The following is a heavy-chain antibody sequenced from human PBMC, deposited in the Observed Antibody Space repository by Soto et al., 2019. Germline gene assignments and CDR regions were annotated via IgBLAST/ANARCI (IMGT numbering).Heavy chain of an antibody. CDR3: AREDDGGDRDYYGLDV. CDR2: VYYSGST. V-gene: IGHV4-39*02. Sequence: SETLSLTCTVSGGSVSSSSYYWGWVRQPPGKGLEWIGSVYYSGSTYYNPSLESRVTISVDKSKNQFSLKLMSLSAADTAVYFCAREDDGGDRDYYGLDVWGQGTTVTVSS. D-gene: IGHD2-21*02. J-gene: IGHJ6*02. CDR1: GGSVSSSSYY.